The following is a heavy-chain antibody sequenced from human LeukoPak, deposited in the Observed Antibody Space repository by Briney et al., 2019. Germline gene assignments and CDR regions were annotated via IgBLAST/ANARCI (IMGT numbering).Heavy chain of an antibody. J-gene: IGHJ4*02. V-gene: IGHV3-30*03. CDR3: ARDRARREGATCFDY. CDR1: GFAFSSYG. CDR2: ISYDGSNK. D-gene: IGHD1-26*01. Sequence: GGSLRLSCAASGFAFSSYGMHWVRQAPGKGLEWVAVISYDGSNKYYADSVKGRFTISRDNSKNTLYLQMNSLRAEDTAVYYCARDRARREGATCFDYWGQGTLVTVSS.